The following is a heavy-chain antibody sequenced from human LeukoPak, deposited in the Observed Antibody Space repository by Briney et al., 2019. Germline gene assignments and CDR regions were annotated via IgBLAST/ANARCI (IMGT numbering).Heavy chain of an antibody. D-gene: IGHD6-19*01. CDR2: IYHSGGP. Sequence: SETLSLTCAVSGGSISSSNWWSWVRQPPGKGLEWIGEIYHSGGPNYNPSLKSRVTISVDTSKNQFSLKLSSVTAADTAVYYCARVADSGRPYYFDYWGQGTLVTVSS. CDR1: GGSISSSNW. J-gene: IGHJ4*02. CDR3: ARVADSGRPYYFDY. V-gene: IGHV4-4*02.